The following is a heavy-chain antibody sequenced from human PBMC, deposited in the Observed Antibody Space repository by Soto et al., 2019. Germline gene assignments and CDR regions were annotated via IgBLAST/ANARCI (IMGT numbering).Heavy chain of an antibody. J-gene: IGHJ6*02. CDR3: AREDTIFGVVIGCMDV. Sequence: GGSLRLSCAASGFTFSSYSMNWVRQAPGKGLEWVSSISSSSSYIYYADSVKGRFTISRDNAKNSLYLQMNSLRAEDTAVYYCAREDTIFGVVIGCMDVWGQGTTVTVS. CDR2: ISSSSSYI. CDR1: GFTFSSYS. D-gene: IGHD3-3*01. V-gene: IGHV3-21*01.